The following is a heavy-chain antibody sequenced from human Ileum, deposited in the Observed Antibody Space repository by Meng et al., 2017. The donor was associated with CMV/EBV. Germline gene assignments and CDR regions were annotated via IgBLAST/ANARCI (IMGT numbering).Heavy chain of an antibody. V-gene: IGHV4-31*03. D-gene: IGHD2-2*01. J-gene: IGHJ4*02. CDR2: IYYSGTT. Sequence: TVSGVSLSSSGYFWSWIRQHPGKGLEWIVYIYYSGTTYYNPSLKSRVTISLDTSRNQFSLKLNSVTDADTAMYYCARTGSTSWGYFDYWGQGTLVTVSS. CDR1: GVSLSSSGYF. CDR3: ARTGSTSWGYFDY.